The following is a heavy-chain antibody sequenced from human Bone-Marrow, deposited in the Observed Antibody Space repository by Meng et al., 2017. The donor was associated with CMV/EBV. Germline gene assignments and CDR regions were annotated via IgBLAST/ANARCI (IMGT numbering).Heavy chain of an antibody. CDR3: TRQGSYWAFDI. CDR2: IRSKANNYAT. V-gene: IGHV3-73*01. D-gene: IGHD3-10*01. Sequence: GESLKIYCAASGFTFSGSAMHWVRQASGKGLEWVGLIRSKANNYATAYAASVKGRFTISRDDSKNTAYLQMNSLKTEDTAVYYCTRQGSYWAFDIWGQGTMVTVSS. J-gene: IGHJ3*02. CDR1: GFTFSGSA.